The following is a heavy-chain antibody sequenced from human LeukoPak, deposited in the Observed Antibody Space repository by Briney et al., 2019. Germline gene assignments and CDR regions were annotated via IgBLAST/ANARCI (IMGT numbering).Heavy chain of an antibody. CDR1: GFTFSSYA. CDR3: ARDPYIPAIVVVPAAEYYYYYYGMDV. J-gene: IGHJ6*02. CDR2: ISYDGSNK. D-gene: IGHD2-2*01. Sequence: GGSLRLSCAASGFTFSSYAMHWVRQAPGKGLEWVAVISYDGSNKYYADSVKGRFTISRDNAKNSLYLQMNSLRAEDTAVYYCARDPYIPAIVVVPAAEYYYYYYGMDVWGQGTTVTVSS. V-gene: IGHV3-30-3*01.